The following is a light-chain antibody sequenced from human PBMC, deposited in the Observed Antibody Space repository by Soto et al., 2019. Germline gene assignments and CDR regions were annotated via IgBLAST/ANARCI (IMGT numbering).Light chain of an antibody. CDR1: SSDVGGYNY. J-gene: IGLJ1*01. CDR2: EVS. Sequence: QSALTQPASVSGSPGQSITISCTGTSSDVGGYNYVSWYQQHPGKAPKLMIYEVSNRPSGVSNRFSGSKSGNTASLTISGLQAEDEADYYCSSYPSSSTLHVFGTGTKVTVL. V-gene: IGLV2-14*01. CDR3: SSYPSSSTLHV.